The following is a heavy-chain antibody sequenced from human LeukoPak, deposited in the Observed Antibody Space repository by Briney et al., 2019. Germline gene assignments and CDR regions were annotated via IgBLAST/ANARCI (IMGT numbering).Heavy chain of an antibody. V-gene: IGHV1-2*02. D-gene: IGHD3-3*02. Sequence: GASVKVSCKASGYTFTDYYMHWVRQAPGQGLEWMGWINPNSGGTNYAQKFQGRVTMTRDTSISTAYMELSRLRSDDTAVYYCARGGDTIFYYFDSWGQGTLVTVSS. CDR1: GYTFTDYY. J-gene: IGHJ4*02. CDR2: INPNSGGT. CDR3: ARGGDTIFYYFDS.